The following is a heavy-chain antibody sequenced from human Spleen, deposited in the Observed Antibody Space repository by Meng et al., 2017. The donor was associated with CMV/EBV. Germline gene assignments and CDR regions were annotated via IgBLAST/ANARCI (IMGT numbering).Heavy chain of an antibody. V-gene: IGHV4-61*08. CDR1: GDSLRSGGYY. Sequence: CTVSGDSLRSGGYYWSWIRPPPGKTLEWIGYIYHIGDTNYNPSLKSRVTISVDTSKNQFSLRLSSVTAADTAMYYCARKSPYWYFDLWGRGTLVTVSS. J-gene: IGHJ2*01. CDR2: IYHIGDT. CDR3: ARKSPYWYFDL.